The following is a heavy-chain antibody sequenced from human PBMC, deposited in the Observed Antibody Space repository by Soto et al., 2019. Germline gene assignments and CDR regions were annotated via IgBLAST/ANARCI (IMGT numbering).Heavy chain of an antibody. D-gene: IGHD1-26*01. V-gene: IGHV1-2*02. CDR1: VYTLTFYY. CDR3: ARDLAKGGGSAGFDY. Sequence: SVKVSCKSSVYTLTFYYMHLVRQAPGQGLEWMGWINPKSGGTMYPQKFQGRVTMTWDTSISTAYMALTRLRSDDTAVYYCARDLAKGGGSAGFDYWGQGTLVTVSS. J-gene: IGHJ4*02. CDR2: INPKSGGT.